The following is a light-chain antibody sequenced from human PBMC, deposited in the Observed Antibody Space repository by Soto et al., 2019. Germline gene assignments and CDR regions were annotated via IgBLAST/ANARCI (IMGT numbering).Light chain of an antibody. CDR1: QSVSSSY. Sequence: EIVLTQSPGTLSLSPGERATLSCRARQSVSSSYLAWYQQKPGQAPRLLIYGASSRATGIPDRFSGSGSGTDFTLTISRLEPEDFAVYYCQQYGSSPPTSGQGTRLEIK. CDR2: GAS. J-gene: IGKJ5*01. CDR3: QQYGSSPPT. V-gene: IGKV3-20*01.